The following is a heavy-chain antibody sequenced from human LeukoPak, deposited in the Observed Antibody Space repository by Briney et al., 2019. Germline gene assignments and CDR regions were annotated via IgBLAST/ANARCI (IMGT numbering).Heavy chain of an antibody. CDR1: DYSISIGYH. CDR3: ARGYIGNSGRYYYYYMDV. CDR2: ISRSGST. V-gene: IGHV4-38-2*01. Sequence: SETLSLTCAVSDYSISIGYHWGWIRQPPEKGLEWIGSISRSGSTYYSPSLKGRVTMSVDSSKNEFSLNLSSVTAADTAVYYCARGYIGNSGRYYYYYMDVWGKGTTVTVSS. J-gene: IGHJ6*03. D-gene: IGHD1-26*01.